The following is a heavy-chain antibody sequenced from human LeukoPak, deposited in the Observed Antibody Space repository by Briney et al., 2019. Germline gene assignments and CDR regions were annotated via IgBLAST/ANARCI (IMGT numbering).Heavy chain of an antibody. Sequence: PGGSLRLSCAASGFTFSSYSMNWVRQAPGKGLEWVSSISSSSSYIYYADSVKGRFTISRDNAKNSLYLQMNSLRAEDTAVYYCVRKNLSSGWYYVYWGQGTLVTVSS. CDR1: GFTFSSYS. CDR3: VRKNLSSGWYYVY. J-gene: IGHJ4*02. V-gene: IGHV3-21*01. CDR2: ISSSSSYI. D-gene: IGHD6-19*01.